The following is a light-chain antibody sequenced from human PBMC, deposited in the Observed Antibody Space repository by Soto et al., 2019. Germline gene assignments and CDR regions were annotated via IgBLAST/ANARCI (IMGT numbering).Light chain of an antibody. J-gene: IGKJ1*01. V-gene: IGKV3-20*01. CDR2: ATS. CDR3: HQFGYSPRT. CDR1: QSVSRK. Sequence: ELVMTQSPATLSVSPGDGATLSCRASQSVSRKLAWYQQTRGQAPRLLIFATSRRATDIPDRFSGSGSGTDFTLAIRRLEPEDFAVYYCHQFGYSPRTFGQGTKVDIK.